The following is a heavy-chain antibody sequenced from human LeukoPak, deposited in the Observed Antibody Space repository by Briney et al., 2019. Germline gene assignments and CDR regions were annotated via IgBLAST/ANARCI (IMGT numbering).Heavy chain of an antibody. D-gene: IGHD6-13*01. V-gene: IGHV1-2*02. CDR2: ITPNSGGT. J-gene: IGHJ4*02. CDR1: GYTFTGYY. Sequence: ASVKVSCKASGYTFTGYYMHWVRQAPGQGLEWMGWITPNSGGTNYAQKFQGRVTMTRDTSISTAYMELSSLRSEDTAVYYCTRERQQPYYFDYWGQGTLVTVSS. CDR3: TRERQQPYYFDY.